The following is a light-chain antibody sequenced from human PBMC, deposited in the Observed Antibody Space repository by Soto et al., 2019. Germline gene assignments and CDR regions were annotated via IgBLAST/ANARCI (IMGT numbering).Light chain of an antibody. J-gene: IGKJ5*01. CDR1: QSVGSS. V-gene: IGKV3-20*01. Sequence: DIVLTQSPGTLSLSPGERATLSCRASQSVGSSLAWYQQKTGQAPRLLISGASSRAAGIPDRFSGSGSETDFTLTISRLEPEDFALYYCQQYGSSPITFGQGTRLEI. CDR3: QQYGSSPIT. CDR2: GAS.